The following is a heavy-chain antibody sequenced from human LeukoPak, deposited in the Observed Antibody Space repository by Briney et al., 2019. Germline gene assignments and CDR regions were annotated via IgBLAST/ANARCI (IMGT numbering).Heavy chain of an antibody. V-gene: IGHV3-23*03. CDR3: VYYDSSGYYYGRLRY. Sequence: PGGSLRLSCAASGFTFSSHAMGWVRQTPGRGLEWVSNLSADSSTLYADSVKGRFTISRDNSKNTVYLQMTGLRAEDTAVYFCVYYDSSGYYYGRLRYWGQGTPVSVSS. J-gene: IGHJ4*02. D-gene: IGHD3-22*01. CDR2: LSADSST. CDR1: GFTFSSHA.